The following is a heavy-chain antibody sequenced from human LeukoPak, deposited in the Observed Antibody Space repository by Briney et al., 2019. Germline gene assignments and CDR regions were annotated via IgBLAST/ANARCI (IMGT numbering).Heavy chain of an antibody. Sequence: SETLSLTCTVSGGSISSYYWSWIRQPPGKGLEWIGYIYYSGSTNYNPSLKSRVTISVDTFKNQFSLKLSSVTAADTAVYYCARASGGSGYLFDYWGQGTLVTVSS. D-gene: IGHD3-3*01. J-gene: IGHJ4*02. CDR1: GGSISSYY. CDR2: IYYSGST. V-gene: IGHV4-59*01. CDR3: ARASGGSGYLFDY.